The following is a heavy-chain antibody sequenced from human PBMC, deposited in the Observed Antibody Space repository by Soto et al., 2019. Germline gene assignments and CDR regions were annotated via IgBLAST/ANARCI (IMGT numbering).Heavy chain of an antibody. CDR1: GYSFTNYC. Sequence: HGESLKISWKGSGYSFTNYCIGLVPQMPGKGLEGLGFVYPGDSYPIYRPSFQGPVTISADQSITTAYLQWNSLKASDNAISYCAINDILTDYYKGPTDVWGQGTLVTVSS. CDR3: AINDILTDYYKGPTDV. V-gene: IGHV5-51*01. D-gene: IGHD3-9*01. CDR2: VYPGDSYP. J-gene: IGHJ4*02.